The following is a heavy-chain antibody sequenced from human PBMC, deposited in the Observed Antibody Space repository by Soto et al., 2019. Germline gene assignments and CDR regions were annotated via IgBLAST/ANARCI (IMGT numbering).Heavy chain of an antibody. CDR2: IYYRGNT. V-gene: IGHV4-59*08. D-gene: IGHD3-9*01. J-gene: IGHJ4*02. CDR1: GCSISSYY. Sequence: SETLSLTCTVSGCSISSYYWNWIRQPPGKGLEWIGYIYYRGNTNYNPSLKSRVTISVDTSKNQFSLKLSSVTAADTAVYYCARQPGYYDILTGYSTYYFDYWGQGTPVTV. CDR3: ARQPGYYDILTGYSTYYFDY.